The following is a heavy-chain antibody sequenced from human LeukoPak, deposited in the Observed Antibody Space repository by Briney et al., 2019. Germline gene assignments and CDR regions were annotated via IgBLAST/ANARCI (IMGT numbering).Heavy chain of an antibody. CDR3: AATDKYFDWPNAFDI. V-gene: IGHV4-4*07. CDR2: IYTSGGT. D-gene: IGHD3-9*01. J-gene: IGHJ3*02. CDR1: GGPISSYY. Sequence: SETLSLTCTVSGGPISSYYWSWIRQPAGKGLEWIGRIYTSGGTNYNPSLKSRVTMSVDTSKNQFSLKLSSVTAADTAVYYCAATDKYFDWPNAFDIWGQGTMVTVSS.